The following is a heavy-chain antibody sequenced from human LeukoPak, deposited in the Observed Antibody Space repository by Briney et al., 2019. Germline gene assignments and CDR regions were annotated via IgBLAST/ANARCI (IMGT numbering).Heavy chain of an antibody. Sequence: ASVKVSCKASGYTFTSYYMHWVRQAPGQGLEWMGIINPGGGSTSYAQKFQGRVTMTRDTSTSTVYMELSSLRSEDTAVYYCARLGEGYCSSTSCIPPFDYWGQGTLVTVSS. CDR3: ARLGEGYCSSTSCIPPFDY. CDR1: GYTFTSYY. J-gene: IGHJ4*02. CDR2: INPGGGST. D-gene: IGHD2-2*01. V-gene: IGHV1-46*03.